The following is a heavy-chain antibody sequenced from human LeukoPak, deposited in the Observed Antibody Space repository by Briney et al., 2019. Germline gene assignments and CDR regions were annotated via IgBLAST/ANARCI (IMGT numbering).Heavy chain of an antibody. J-gene: IGHJ4*02. Sequence: GASVKVSCKASGYSFSGYYMHWVRQAPGQGLEWMGWINPNSGGTKYAQKFQGRVTVTRDTSISTAYMELSRLRSDDTAVYFCAREYDYGYLGYWGQGTLVTVSS. D-gene: IGHD3-10*01. CDR1: GYSFSGYY. V-gene: IGHV1-2*02. CDR2: INPNSGGT. CDR3: AREYDYGYLGY.